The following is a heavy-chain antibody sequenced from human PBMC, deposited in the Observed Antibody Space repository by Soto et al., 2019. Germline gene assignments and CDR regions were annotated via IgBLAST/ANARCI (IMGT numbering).Heavy chain of an antibody. CDR3: ASGSWNDKYYFDY. J-gene: IGHJ4*02. D-gene: IGHD1-1*01. CDR2: ISWNSGSI. V-gene: IGHV3-9*01. CDR1: GFTFDDYA. Sequence: EVQLVESGGGLVQPGRSLRLSCAASGFTFDDYAMHWVRQAPGKGLEWVSGISWNSGSIGYADSVKGRFTISRDNAKNSLYLQMNSLRAEDTALYYWASGSWNDKYYFDYWGQGTLVTVSS.